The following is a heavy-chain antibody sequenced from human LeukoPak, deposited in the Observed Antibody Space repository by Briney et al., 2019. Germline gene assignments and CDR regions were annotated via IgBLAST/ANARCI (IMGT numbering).Heavy chain of an antibody. CDR2: IYYSGST. CDR1: GGSISSSSYY. J-gene: IGHJ2*01. V-gene: IGHV4-39*01. CDR3: ARHGPDYGDFGYWYFDL. Sequence: SETLSLTCTGSGGSISSSSYYWGWIRQPPGKGLEWIGSIYYSGSTYYNPSLKSRVTISVDTSKNQFSLQLSSVTAADTAVYYCARHGPDYGDFGYWYFDLWGRGTLVTVSS. D-gene: IGHD4-17*01.